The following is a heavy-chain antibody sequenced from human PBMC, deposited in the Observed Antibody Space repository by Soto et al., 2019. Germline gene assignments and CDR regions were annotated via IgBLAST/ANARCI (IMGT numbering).Heavy chain of an antibody. CDR3: ACDYYDSSVYYYGLDV. Sequence: QLQLQESGPGLVKPSETLSLTCTVSGGSISSSSYDWGWIRQPPGKGLEWIGSIYYSGSTYYNPSLKSRVTISVDTSKNQFSLKLSSVTAADTAVYYCACDYYDSSVYYYGLDVWGQGTTVTVSS. V-gene: IGHV4-39*01. CDR2: IYYSGST. CDR1: GGSISSSSYD. D-gene: IGHD3-22*01. J-gene: IGHJ6*02.